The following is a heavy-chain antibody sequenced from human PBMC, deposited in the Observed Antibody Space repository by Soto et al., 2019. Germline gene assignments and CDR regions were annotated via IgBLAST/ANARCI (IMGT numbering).Heavy chain of an antibody. J-gene: IGHJ6*02. V-gene: IGHV3-30*18. D-gene: IGHD2-15*01. CDR2: ISYDGSNK. Sequence: SLRLSCAASGFTFSSYGMHWVRQAPGKGLEWVAVISYDGSNKYYADSVKGRFTISRDNSKNTLYLQMNSLRAEDTAVYYCAKDRIVVVVAAPYGMDVWGQGTTVTVSS. CDR1: GFTFSSYG. CDR3: AKDRIVVVVAAPYGMDV.